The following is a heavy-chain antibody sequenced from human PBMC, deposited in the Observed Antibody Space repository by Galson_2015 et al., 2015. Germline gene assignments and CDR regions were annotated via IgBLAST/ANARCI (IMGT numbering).Heavy chain of an antibody. CDR3: EKGVGSDFYYPYDY. J-gene: IGHJ4*02. CDR2: IIASGGRP. CDR1: GFTFGNYA. D-gene: IGHD3-22*01. V-gene: IGHV3-23*01. Sequence: SLRLSCAASGFTFGNYAMSWVRQAPGKGLEWVYLIIASGGRPSYADSVKRRFTISRDNSKNTLYLQMSSLRAEERAMYFCEKGVGSDFYYPYDYWGRGTLVTVSS.